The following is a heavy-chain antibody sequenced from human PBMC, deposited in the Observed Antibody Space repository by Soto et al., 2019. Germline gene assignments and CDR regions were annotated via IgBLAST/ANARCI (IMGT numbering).Heavy chain of an antibody. V-gene: IGHV4-59*01. J-gene: IGHJ3*02. Sequence: SETLSLTCTVSGGSISSYYWSWIRQPPGKGLEWIGYIYYSGSTNYNPSLKSRVTISVDTSKNQFSLKLSSVTAADTAVYYCSRVGKRATDAFESWGQGTMVTVAS. CDR2: IYYSGST. D-gene: IGHD7-27*01. CDR3: SRVGKRATDAFES. CDR1: GGSISSYY.